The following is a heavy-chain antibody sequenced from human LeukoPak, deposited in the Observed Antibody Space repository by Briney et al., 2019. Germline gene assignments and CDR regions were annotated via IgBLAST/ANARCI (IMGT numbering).Heavy chain of an antibody. J-gene: IGHJ4*02. CDR1: GYTFTSYD. Sequence: ASVKVSCKASGYTFTSYDINWVRQATGQGLEWMGWMNPNSGNTGYAQKFQGRVTMTRNTSIGTAYMELSSLRSEDTAVYYCARGPTYYYDSSGYYYYWGQGTLVTVSS. CDR3: ARGPTYYYDSSGYYYY. D-gene: IGHD3-22*01. V-gene: IGHV1-8*01. CDR2: MNPNSGNT.